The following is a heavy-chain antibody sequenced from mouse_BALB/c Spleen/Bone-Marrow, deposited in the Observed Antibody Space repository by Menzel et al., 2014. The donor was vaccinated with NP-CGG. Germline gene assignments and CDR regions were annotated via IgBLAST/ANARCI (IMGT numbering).Heavy chain of an antibody. J-gene: IGHJ3*01. CDR2: ISYDGTN. V-gene: IGHV3-6*01. CDR3: ARDGNYAWFTY. Sequence: QLKESGPGLVKPSQSLPLTCSVTGYSITSGYYWNWIRQFPGNKMEWMGYISYDGTNNYNPSLKNRISITRDTSKNQFFLKLNSVTTEDTATYYCARDGNYAWFTYWGQGTLVTVSA. CDR1: GYSITSGYY. D-gene: IGHD2-1*01.